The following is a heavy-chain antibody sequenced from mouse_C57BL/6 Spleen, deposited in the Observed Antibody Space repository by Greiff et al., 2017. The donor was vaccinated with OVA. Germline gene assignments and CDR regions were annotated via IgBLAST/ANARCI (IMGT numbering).Heavy chain of an antibody. CDR2: INTSNGGT. Sequence: VQLQQPGTELVKPGASVKLSCKASGYTFTSYWMHWVKQRPGQGLEWIGNINTSNGGTNYNEKFKSKATLTVDKSSSTAYMQLSSLTSEDSAVYYCAKGDGYYWYFDVWGTGTTVTVSS. V-gene: IGHV1-53*01. D-gene: IGHD2-3*01. J-gene: IGHJ1*03. CDR1: GYTFTSYW. CDR3: AKGDGYYWYFDV.